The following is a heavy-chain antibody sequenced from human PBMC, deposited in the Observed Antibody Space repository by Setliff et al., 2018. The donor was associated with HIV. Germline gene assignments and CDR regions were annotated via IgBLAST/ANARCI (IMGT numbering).Heavy chain of an antibody. D-gene: IGHD2-2*01. J-gene: IGHJ5*02. CDR2: IYNSATT. Sequence: PSETLSLTCTVSGGSISSYYWSWIRQPPGKGLQWIGFIYNSATTNYNPSLKSRVTMSLDTSKNQLSLKLTSVTAADTAVYYCARGGTSSNWFRAWGQGTLVTVSS. CDR1: GGSISSYY. CDR3: ARGGTSSNWFRA. V-gene: IGHV4-59*01.